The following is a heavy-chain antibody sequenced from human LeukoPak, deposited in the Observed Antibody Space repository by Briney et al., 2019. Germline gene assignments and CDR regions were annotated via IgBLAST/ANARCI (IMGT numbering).Heavy chain of an antibody. CDR1: GGSISSGGYY. J-gene: IGHJ4*02. CDR3: ARGAPPQN. CDR2: IQHSGGT. V-gene: IGHV4-30-2*01. Sequence: SETLSLTCTVSGGSISSGGYYWSWIRQPPGKGLEWIGHIQHSGGTYYSPSLRSRVTMSLDRSKNQFSLNLSSATAADTAVYYCARGAPPQNWGQGALDTVSS.